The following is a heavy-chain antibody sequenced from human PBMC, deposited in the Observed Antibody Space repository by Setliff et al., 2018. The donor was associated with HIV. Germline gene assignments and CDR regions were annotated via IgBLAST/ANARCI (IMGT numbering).Heavy chain of an antibody. D-gene: IGHD3-10*01. V-gene: IGHV1-2*02. CDR2: IDPKSGAI. Sequence: ASVKVSCKASGYTFTGYYIDWLRQAPAHGLEWMGRIDPKSGAINYAQKFQGRVTVTRDTSISTAYMELRRLTSDDTAVYYCARGGLYWGQGTLVTVSS. CDR1: GYTFTGYY. CDR3: ARGGLY. J-gene: IGHJ4*01.